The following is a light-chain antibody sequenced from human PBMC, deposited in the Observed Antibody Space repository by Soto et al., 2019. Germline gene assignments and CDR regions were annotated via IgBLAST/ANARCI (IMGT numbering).Light chain of an antibody. V-gene: IGKV3-20*01. J-gene: IGKJ2*01. CDR3: QQYGGSPPYT. CDR1: QRVYTSY. CDR2: GAS. Sequence: EIVLTQSLGTLSLSPGARVTLSCRASQRVYTSYLAWYQQKPGQAPRLLIFGASSRATGTPDRFIGSGSGTDFTLTISRLEPEDFAVYYCQQYGGSPPYTFGQGTKLEIK.